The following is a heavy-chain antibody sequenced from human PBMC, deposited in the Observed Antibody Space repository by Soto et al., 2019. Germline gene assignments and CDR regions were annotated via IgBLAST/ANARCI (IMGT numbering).Heavy chain of an antibody. CDR3: ARETSTIFGVVIDTYYGMDV. CDR1: GGSISSGGYY. Sequence: SETLSLTCTVSGGSISSGGYYWSWIRQHPGKGLEWIGYIYYSGSTYYNPSLKSRVTISVDTSKNQFSLKLSSVTAADTAVYYCARETSTIFGVVIDTYYGMDVWGQGTTVTVSS. V-gene: IGHV4-31*03. D-gene: IGHD3-3*01. CDR2: IYYSGST. J-gene: IGHJ6*02.